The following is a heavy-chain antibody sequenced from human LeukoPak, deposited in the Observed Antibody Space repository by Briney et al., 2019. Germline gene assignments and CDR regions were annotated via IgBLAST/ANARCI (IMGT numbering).Heavy chain of an antibody. CDR1: GGSISSYY. CDR3: ARVTFRGSGYRGTFDY. V-gene: IGHV4-4*07. J-gene: IGHJ4*02. Sequence: PSETLSLTCTVSGGSISSYYWSWIRQPAGKGLEWIGRIYTSGSTNYNPSLKSRVNISLDTSENQFSLKLSSVTAADTAVYYCARVTFRGSGYRGTFDYWGQGTLVTVSS. D-gene: IGHD5-12*01. CDR2: IYTSGST.